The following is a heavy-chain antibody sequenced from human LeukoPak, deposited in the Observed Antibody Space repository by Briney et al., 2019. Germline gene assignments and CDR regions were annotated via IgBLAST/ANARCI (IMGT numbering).Heavy chain of an antibody. CDR3: ARGDWLDY. CDR1: GGTFSSYA. J-gene: IGHJ4*02. Sequence: ASVKVSCKASGGTFSSYAISWVRQDPGQGLEWMGWISTYNGNTNYAQKLQGRVTTTTDTSTSTAYMEVRSLRSDDTAVYYCARGDWLDYWGQGTLVTVSS. CDR2: ISTYNGNT. V-gene: IGHV1-18*01. D-gene: IGHD3/OR15-3a*01.